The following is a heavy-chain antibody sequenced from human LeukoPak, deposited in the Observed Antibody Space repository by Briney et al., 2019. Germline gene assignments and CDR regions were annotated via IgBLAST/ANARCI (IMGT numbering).Heavy chain of an antibody. CDR3: ARDIDGCVVPAALVRYDP. CDR2: IIPIFGTA. D-gene: IGHD2-2*01. CDR1: AGNFISSD. Sequence: GSSVKVSCKDYAGNFISSDSSWVGRAPGQGLEWMGGIIPIFGTANYAQKFQGRVTITADESTSTAYMELSSLRSEDTAVYYCARDIDGCVVPAALVRYDPWGQGTLVTVSS. V-gene: IGHV1-69*01. J-gene: IGHJ5*02.